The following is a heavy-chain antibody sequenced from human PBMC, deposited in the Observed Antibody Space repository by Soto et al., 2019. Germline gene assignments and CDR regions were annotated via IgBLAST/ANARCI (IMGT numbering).Heavy chain of an antibody. CDR1: GDSISTSNYY. CDR3: ARRGGGDYLFDS. Sequence: QLQLQESGPGLVKPSETLSLTCSVSGDSISTSNYYWGWIRQPPGKGLEWTGHLFYSGGTYYNPSLKSRVSISVDTSKNEFSLKLTSITAADTAIYFCARRGGGDYLFDSWGQGILVTVSS. J-gene: IGHJ4*02. CDR2: LFYSGGT. D-gene: IGHD4-17*01. V-gene: IGHV4-39*07.